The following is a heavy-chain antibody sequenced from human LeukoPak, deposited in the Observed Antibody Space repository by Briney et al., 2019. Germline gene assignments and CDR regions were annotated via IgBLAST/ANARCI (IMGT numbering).Heavy chain of an antibody. Sequence: SETLSLTCTVSGGSISSYYWSWIRQPPGKDLEWIGYIYYSGSTNYNPSLKSRVTISVDTSKNQFSLKLSSVTAADTAVYYCARVVRYYDILTGYHDYWGQGTLVTVSS. V-gene: IGHV4-59*01. CDR1: GGSISSYY. CDR3: ARVVRYYDILTGYHDY. J-gene: IGHJ4*02. CDR2: IYYSGST. D-gene: IGHD3-9*01.